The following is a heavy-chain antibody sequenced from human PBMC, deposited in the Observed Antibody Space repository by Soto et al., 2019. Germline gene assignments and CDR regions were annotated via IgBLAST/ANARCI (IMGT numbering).Heavy chain of an antibody. CDR2: ISAYNGNT. V-gene: IGHV1-18*01. Sequence: ASVKVSCKASGYTFTSYGISWVRQAPGQGLEWMGWISAYNGNTNYAQKLQGRVTMTTDTSTSTAYMELRSLRSDDTAVYYCARWGEGSGSGNYYYYYYYMDVWGKGTTVTVSS. CDR1: GYTFTSYG. D-gene: IGHD3-10*01. CDR3: ARWGEGSGSGNYYYYYYYMDV. J-gene: IGHJ6*03.